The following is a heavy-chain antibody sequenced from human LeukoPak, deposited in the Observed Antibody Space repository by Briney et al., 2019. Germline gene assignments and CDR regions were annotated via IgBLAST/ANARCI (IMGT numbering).Heavy chain of an antibody. CDR3: ARNRVGRYSYGGDAFDI. CDR2: ISYDGSNK. J-gene: IGHJ3*02. Sequence: GGSLRLSCAASGFTFSSYSMNWVRQAPGKGLEWVAVISYDGSNKYYADSVKGRFTISRDNSKNTLYLQMNSLRAEDTAVYYCARNRVGRYSYGGDAFDIWGQGTMVTVSS. V-gene: IGHV3-30*03. CDR1: GFTFSSYS. D-gene: IGHD5-18*01.